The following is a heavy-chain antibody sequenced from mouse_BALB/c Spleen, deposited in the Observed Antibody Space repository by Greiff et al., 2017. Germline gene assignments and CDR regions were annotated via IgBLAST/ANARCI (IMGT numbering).Heavy chain of an antibody. D-gene: IGHD1-2*01. CDR3: ARKITTAPYWYFDV. CDR1: GFTFTDYY. V-gene: IGHV7-3*02. J-gene: IGHJ1*01. CDR2: IRNKANGYTT. Sequence: EVQLVESGGGLVQPGGSLRLSCATSGFTFTDYYMSWVRQPPGKALEWLGFIRNKANGYTTEYSASVKGRFTISRDNSQSILYLQMNTLRAEDSATYYCARKITTAPYWYFDVWGAGTTVTVSS.